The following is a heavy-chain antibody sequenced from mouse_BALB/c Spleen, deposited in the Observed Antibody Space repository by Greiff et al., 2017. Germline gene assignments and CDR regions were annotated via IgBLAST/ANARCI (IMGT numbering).Heavy chain of an antibody. CDR2: IDPANGNT. V-gene: IGHV14-3*02. D-gene: IGHD2-4*01. CDR1: GFNIKDTY. CDR3: ARGDYDYDGNFDY. J-gene: IGHJ2*01. Sequence: DVQLQESGAELVKPGASVKLSCTASGFNIKDTYMHWVKQRPEQGLEWIGRIDPANGNTKYDPKFQGKATITADTSSNTAYLQLSSLTSEDTAVYYCARGDYDYDGNFDYWGQGTTLTVSS.